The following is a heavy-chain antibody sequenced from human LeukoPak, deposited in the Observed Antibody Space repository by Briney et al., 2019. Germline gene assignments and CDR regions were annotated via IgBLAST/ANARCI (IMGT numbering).Heavy chain of an antibody. J-gene: IGHJ6*03. V-gene: IGHV1-18*01. Sequence: GAPVKVSCKASGYTFTSYGISWVRQAPGQGLEWMGWISAYNGNTNYAQKLQGRVTMTTDTSTSTAYMELRSPRSDDTAVYYCARGRFLEWSWPLYYYYMDVWGKGTTVTVSS. CDR1: GYTFTSYG. CDR2: ISAYNGNT. CDR3: ARGRFLEWSWPLYYYYMDV. D-gene: IGHD3-3*01.